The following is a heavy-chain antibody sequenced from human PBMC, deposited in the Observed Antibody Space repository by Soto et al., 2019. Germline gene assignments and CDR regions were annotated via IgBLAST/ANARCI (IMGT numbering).Heavy chain of an antibody. CDR2: VANDGSNQ. CDR1: GFTFSSYG. J-gene: IGHJ4*02. D-gene: IGHD6-13*01. Sequence: QVQLVESGGGVVQPGRSLRLSCAASGFTFSSYGMQWFRQSPGEGPEWVAIVANDGSNQYYAESVKGRFTISRDNFKTTVFLEMDSLRPEDTAVYYCARSSGGSSWYPPDYWGQGTLVTVSS. CDR3: ARSSGGSSWYPPDY. V-gene: IGHV3-30*03.